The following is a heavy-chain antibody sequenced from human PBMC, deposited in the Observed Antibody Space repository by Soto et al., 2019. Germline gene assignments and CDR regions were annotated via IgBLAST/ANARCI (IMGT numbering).Heavy chain of an antibody. CDR1: GFTFSSYA. CDR3: AREYKTSGFWSGYSYYYYYGMDV. V-gene: IGHV3-30-3*01. D-gene: IGHD3-3*01. J-gene: IGHJ6*02. Sequence: GGSLRLSCAASGFTFSSYAMHWVRQAPGKGLEWVAVISYDGSNKYYADSVKGRFTISRDNSKNRLYLQMNSLRAEDTAVYYCAREYKTSGFWSGYSYYYYYGMDVWGQGTTVTVSS. CDR2: ISYDGSNK.